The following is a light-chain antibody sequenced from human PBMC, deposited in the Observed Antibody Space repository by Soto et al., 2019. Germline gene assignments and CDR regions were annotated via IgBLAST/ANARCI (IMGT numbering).Light chain of an antibody. CDR3: SSYTSSSTPLV. Sequence: QSALTQPASVSGSPGQSITISCTGTRSDVGGYNYVSWYQQHPGKAPKLMIYDVTNRPSGVSNRFSGSKSGNTASLTISGLQAEDEADYYCSSYTSSSTPLVFGGGTKLTVL. J-gene: IGLJ3*02. V-gene: IGLV2-14*01. CDR2: DVT. CDR1: RSDVGGYNY.